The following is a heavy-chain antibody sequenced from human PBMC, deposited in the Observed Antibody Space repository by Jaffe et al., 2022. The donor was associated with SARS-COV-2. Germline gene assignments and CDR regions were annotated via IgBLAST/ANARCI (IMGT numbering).Heavy chain of an antibody. CDR2: INHSGST. Sequence: QVQLQQWGAGLLKPSETLSLTCAVYGGSFSGYYWSWIRQPPGKGLEWIGEINHSGSTNYNPSLKSRVTISVDTSKNQFSLKLSSVTAADTAVYYCARVVTLRDGANANIDYWGQGTLVTVSS. J-gene: IGHJ4*02. V-gene: IGHV4-34*01. CDR1: GGSFSGYY. CDR3: ARVVTLRDGANANIDY. D-gene: IGHD2-21*02.